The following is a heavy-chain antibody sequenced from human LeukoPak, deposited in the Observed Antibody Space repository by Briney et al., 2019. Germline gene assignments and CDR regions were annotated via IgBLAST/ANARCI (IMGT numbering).Heavy chain of an antibody. J-gene: IGHJ4*02. D-gene: IGHD3-16*01. CDR1: GFTFDDYD. CDR2: ISWNSGSI. V-gene: IGHV3-9*01. Sequence: GRSLRLSCAASGFTFDDYDMHWVRQAPGKGLEWVSGISWNSGSIGYADSVKGRFTISRDNAKNSLYLQMNSLRAEDTALYYCAKGKGYVGDQPFDYWGQGTLVTVSS. CDR3: AKGKGYVGDQPFDY.